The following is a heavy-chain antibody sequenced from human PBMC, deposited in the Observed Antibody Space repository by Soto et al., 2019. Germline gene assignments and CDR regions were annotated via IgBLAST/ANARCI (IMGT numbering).Heavy chain of an antibody. CDR1: GYSFTSYW. CDR2: IYPGDSDT. CDR3: ARPERVYCSGGSGYSGGHYYGMDV. Sequence: EVQLVQSGAEVKKPGESLKISCKGSGYSFTSYWIGWVRQMPGKGLEWMGIIYPGDSDTRYSPSFQGQVTISADKSISTAYLQWSSLKASDTAMYYCARPERVYCSGGSGYSGGHYYGMDVWGRGTTVTVSS. D-gene: IGHD2-15*01. J-gene: IGHJ6*04. V-gene: IGHV5-51*03.